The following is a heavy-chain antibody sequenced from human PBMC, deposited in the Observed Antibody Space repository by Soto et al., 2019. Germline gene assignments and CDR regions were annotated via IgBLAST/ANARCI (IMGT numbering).Heavy chain of an antibody. Sequence: GESLKISCKGSGYSFTSYWIDWVRQMPGKGLEWMGIIYPGDSDTRYSPSFQGQVTISADKSISTAYLQWSSLKASDTAMYYCARAYYGSGSYYKPPFGMDVWGQGTTVTVSS. D-gene: IGHD3-10*01. CDR1: GYSFTSYW. J-gene: IGHJ6*02. CDR2: IYPGDSDT. V-gene: IGHV5-51*01. CDR3: ARAYYGSGSYYKPPFGMDV.